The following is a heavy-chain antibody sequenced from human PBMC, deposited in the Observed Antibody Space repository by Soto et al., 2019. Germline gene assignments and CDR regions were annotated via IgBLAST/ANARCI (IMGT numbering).Heavy chain of an antibody. CDR1: GFTFDDSA. CDR2: ISWNVGSI. Sequence: EVQLVESGGGLVQPGRSLRLSCAASGFTFDDSAMHWVRQAPGKGLEWVSGISWNVGSIAYADSVKGGFTISRDNAKNSLYLQMTSLKSEDTALYYCAKGVAGWYYFDYCGQGTVVTVSS. V-gene: IGHV3-9*01. D-gene: IGHD3-3*01. CDR3: AKGVAGWYYFDY. J-gene: IGHJ4*02.